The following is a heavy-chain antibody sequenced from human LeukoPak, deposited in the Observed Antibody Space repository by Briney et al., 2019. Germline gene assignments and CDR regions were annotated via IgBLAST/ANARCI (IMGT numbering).Heavy chain of an antibody. D-gene: IGHD3-16*02. CDR1: GFAASGFTFSTFG. V-gene: IGHV3-20*04. CDR2: INWNGGST. Sequence: PGGSLRLSCAASGFAASGFTFSTFGMSWVRQAPGKGLEWVSGINWNGGSTGYADSVKGRFTISRDNAKNSLYLQMNSLRAEDTALYYCARVAPRGDYVWGSYRPEYYFDYWGQGTLVTVSS. CDR3: ARVAPRGDYVWGSYRPEYYFDY. J-gene: IGHJ4*02.